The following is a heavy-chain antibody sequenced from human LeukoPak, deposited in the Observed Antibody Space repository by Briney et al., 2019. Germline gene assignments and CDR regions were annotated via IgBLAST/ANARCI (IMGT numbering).Heavy chain of an antibody. CDR3: ARGGGIAAAEIYFDY. Sequence: GGSLRLSCAASGFTFSSYAMHWVRQAPGKGLEWVAVISYDGSNKYYADSVKGRFTISRDNSKNTLYLQMNSLRAEDTAVYYCARGGGIAAAEIYFDYWGQGTLVTVSS. J-gene: IGHJ4*02. V-gene: IGHV3-30-3*01. CDR2: ISYDGSNK. CDR1: GFTFSSYA. D-gene: IGHD6-13*01.